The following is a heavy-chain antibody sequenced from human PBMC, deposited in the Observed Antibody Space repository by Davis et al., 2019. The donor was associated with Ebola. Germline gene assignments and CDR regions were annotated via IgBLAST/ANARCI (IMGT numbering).Heavy chain of an antibody. D-gene: IGHD6-13*01. Sequence: GESLKISCAASGFTVSSNYMSWVRQAPGKGLEWVSVIYSGGRTYYADSVKGRFTISRHNSKNTLYLQMNSLRAEDTAVYYCAREIGIAAAGFDYWGQGTLVTVSS. V-gene: IGHV3-53*04. CDR2: IYSGGRT. CDR3: AREIGIAAAGFDY. J-gene: IGHJ4*02. CDR1: GFTVSSNY.